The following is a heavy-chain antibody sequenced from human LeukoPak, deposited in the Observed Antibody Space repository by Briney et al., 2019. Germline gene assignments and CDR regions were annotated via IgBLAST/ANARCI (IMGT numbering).Heavy chain of an antibody. J-gene: IGHJ4*02. CDR1: GFTFSSYS. Sequence: GGSLRLSCAASGFTFSSYSINWVRQAPGKGLEWVSYISSSGSTIYYADSVKGRFTISRDNAKNSLYLQMNSLRAEDTAVYYCAIVATRGSFDSWGQGTLVTVSS. CDR3: AIVATRGSFDS. CDR2: ISSSGSTI. D-gene: IGHD5-12*01. V-gene: IGHV3-48*04.